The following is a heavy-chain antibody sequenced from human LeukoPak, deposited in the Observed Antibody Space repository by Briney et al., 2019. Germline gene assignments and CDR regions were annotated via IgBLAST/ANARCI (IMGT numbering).Heavy chain of an antibody. Sequence: PSETLSLTCAVYGGSFSGYYWSWLRQPPGKRLEWIGYVSNIETTNHNPSLKSRVTISVDKSKNQFSLKLSSVTAADTAVYYCARDRGRIDYWGQGTLVTVSS. CDR2: VSNIETT. J-gene: IGHJ4*02. CDR1: GGSFSGYY. V-gene: IGHV4-59*12. D-gene: IGHD3-10*01. CDR3: ARDRGRIDY.